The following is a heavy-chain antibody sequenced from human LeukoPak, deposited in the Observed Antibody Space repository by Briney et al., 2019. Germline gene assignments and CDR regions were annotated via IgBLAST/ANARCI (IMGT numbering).Heavy chain of an antibody. CDR1: GYTFTSYG. D-gene: IGHD3-10*01. J-gene: IGHJ5*02. V-gene: IGHV1-18*01. CDR3: ARAMVRGVIPQYWFDP. CDR2: ISAYNGNT. Sequence: ASVKVSCKASGYTFTSYGITWVRQAPAQGLEWMGWISAYNGNTNYAQKLQGRVTMTTDTSTSTAYMELKGLRSDDTAVYYCARAMVRGVIPQYWFDPWGQGTLVTVSS.